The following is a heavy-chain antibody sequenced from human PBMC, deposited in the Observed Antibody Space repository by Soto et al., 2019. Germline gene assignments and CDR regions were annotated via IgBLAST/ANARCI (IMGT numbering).Heavy chain of an antibody. CDR1: GFTFSSYA. Sequence: GGSLRLSCAASGFTFSSYAMRWVRQAPRKGLEWVSAISGSGGSTYYADSVKGRFTISRDNSKNTLYLHMNSLRAEDTAVHSCPKDGDTIFWPLDAFDIWGQGTMVTVSS. D-gene: IGHD3-9*01. J-gene: IGHJ3*02. CDR3: PKDGDTIFWPLDAFDI. CDR2: ISGSGGST. V-gene: IGHV3-23*01.